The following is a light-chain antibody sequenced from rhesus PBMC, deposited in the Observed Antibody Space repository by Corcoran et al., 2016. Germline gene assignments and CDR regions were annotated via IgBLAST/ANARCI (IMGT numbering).Light chain of an antibody. CDR2: KAS. CDR3: QQYSSSPPT. CDR1: QSVTSW. J-gene: IGKJ1*01. Sequence: DIQMTQSPSSLSASVGDTVTITCRASQSVTSWLAWYQQKPGKTPKLLIYKASSLQSGVPSRFSGSGSGTDFTLTISSLQSEDFATYYCQQYSSSPPTFGQGTKVEIK. V-gene: IGKV1-22*01.